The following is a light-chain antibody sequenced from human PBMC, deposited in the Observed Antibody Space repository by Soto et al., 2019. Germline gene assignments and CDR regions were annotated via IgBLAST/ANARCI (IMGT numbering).Light chain of an antibody. V-gene: IGKV1D-8*01. CDR2: AAS. Sequence: IQMTQSPPSLSVSVGDRVTITCQASQDISNYLAWYQQKPGKAPELLIYAASTLQSGVPSRFSGSGSGTDFTLTISCLQSEDFATYYCQQYYSFPGTFGQGTKVDIK. CDR1: QDISNY. CDR3: QQYYSFPGT. J-gene: IGKJ1*01.